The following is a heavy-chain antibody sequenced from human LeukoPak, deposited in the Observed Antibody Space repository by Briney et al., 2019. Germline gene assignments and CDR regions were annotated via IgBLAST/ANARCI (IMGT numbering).Heavy chain of an antibody. CDR2: INHSGST. D-gene: IGHD3-22*01. Sequence: SSETLSLTCAVYGGSFSGYYWSWIRQPPGKGLEWIGEINHSGSTNYNPSLKSRVTISVDTSKNQFSLKLSSVTAADTAVYYCARGSHYYDSSGYGYWGQGTLVTVSS. CDR3: ARGSHYYDSSGYGY. J-gene: IGHJ4*02. CDR1: GGSFSGYY. V-gene: IGHV4-34*01.